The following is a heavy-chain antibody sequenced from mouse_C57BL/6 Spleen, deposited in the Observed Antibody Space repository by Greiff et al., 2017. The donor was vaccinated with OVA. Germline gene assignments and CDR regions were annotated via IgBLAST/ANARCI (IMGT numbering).Heavy chain of an antibody. Sequence: QVQLQQSGAELVRPGASVTPSCKASGYTFTDYEMHWVKQTPVHGLEWIGAIDPETGGTAYNQKFKGKAILTADKSSSTAYMELRSLTSEDCAVYYCTRGEGSGSYYFDYWGQGTTLTVSS. V-gene: IGHV1-15*01. D-gene: IGHD3-2*02. CDR3: TRGEGSGSYYFDY. J-gene: IGHJ2*01. CDR1: GYTFTDYE. CDR2: IDPETGGT.